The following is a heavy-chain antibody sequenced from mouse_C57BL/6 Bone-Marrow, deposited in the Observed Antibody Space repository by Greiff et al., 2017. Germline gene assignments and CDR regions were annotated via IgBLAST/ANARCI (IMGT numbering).Heavy chain of an antibody. J-gene: IGHJ1*03. CDR3: ARRGYGSSYHNWYFDV. CDR2: IDPSDSYT. Sequence: QVQLQQPGAELVRPGTSVKLSCKASGYTFTSYWMHWVKQRPGQGLEWIGVIDPSDSYTNYNQKFKGKATLTVDPSSSTAYMQLSSLTSEDSAVYYCARRGYGSSYHNWYFDVWGTGTTVTVSS. V-gene: IGHV1-59*01. D-gene: IGHD1-1*01. CDR1: GYTFTSYW.